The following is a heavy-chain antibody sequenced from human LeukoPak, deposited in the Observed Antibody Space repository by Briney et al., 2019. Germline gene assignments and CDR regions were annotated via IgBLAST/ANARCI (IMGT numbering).Heavy chain of an antibody. V-gene: IGHV1-2*06. Sequence: GASVKDSCKASGYTFTGYYMHWVRQAPGQGLEWMGRINPNSGGTNYAQKFQGRVTMTRDTSISTAYMELSRLRSDDTAVYYCARVYYYDSSGYYPVWGRGTLVTVSS. CDR3: ARVYYYDSSGYYPV. J-gene: IGHJ4*02. CDR1: GYTFTGYY. D-gene: IGHD3-22*01. CDR2: INPNSGGT.